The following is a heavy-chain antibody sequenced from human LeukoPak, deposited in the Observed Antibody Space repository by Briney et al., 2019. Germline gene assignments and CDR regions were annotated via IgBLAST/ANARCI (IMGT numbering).Heavy chain of an antibody. D-gene: IGHD6-13*01. Sequence: PGGSLRLSCAASGFTFSTHGMHWVRQAPGKGLEWVAFIRYDGSNKYYADSVKGRFTISRDNSKNTLYLQMNSLRAEGTAVYYCAKNPPGIAAAGIDYWGQGTLVTVSS. V-gene: IGHV3-30*02. CDR1: GFTFSTHG. CDR2: IRYDGSNK. CDR3: AKNPPGIAAAGIDY. J-gene: IGHJ4*02.